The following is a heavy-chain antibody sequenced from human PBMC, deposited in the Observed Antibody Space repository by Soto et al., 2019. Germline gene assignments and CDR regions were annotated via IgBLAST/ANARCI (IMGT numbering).Heavy chain of an antibody. Sequence: PSETLSLTCAVSGGSISSGGYSWSWIRQPPGKGLEWIGYIYHSGSTYCNPSLKSRVTISVDRSKNQFSLKLSSVTAADTAVYYCARYYYDSSGYYDYWGQGTLVTVSS. CDR2: IYHSGST. D-gene: IGHD3-22*01. V-gene: IGHV4-30-2*01. CDR1: GGSISSGGYS. CDR3: ARYYYDSSGYYDY. J-gene: IGHJ4*02.